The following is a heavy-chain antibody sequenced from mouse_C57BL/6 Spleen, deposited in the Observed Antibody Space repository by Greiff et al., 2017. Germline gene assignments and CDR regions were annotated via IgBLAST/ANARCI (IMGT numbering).Heavy chain of an antibody. D-gene: IGHD2-1*01. Sequence: QVQLQQPGAELVRPGSSVKLSCKASGYTFTSYWMDWVKQRPGQGLEWIGNIYPSDSETHYNQKFKDKATLTVDKSSSTAYMQLSSLTSEDSAVYYCARKDYGNYLAYWGQGTLVTVSA. CDR1: GYTFTSYW. CDR3: ARKDYGNYLAY. J-gene: IGHJ3*01. V-gene: IGHV1-61*01. CDR2: IYPSDSET.